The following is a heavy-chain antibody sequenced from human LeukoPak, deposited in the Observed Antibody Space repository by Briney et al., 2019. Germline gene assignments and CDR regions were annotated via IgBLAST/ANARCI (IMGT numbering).Heavy chain of an antibody. CDR2: IPPNTGNT. Sequence: ASVKVSCTASGYTFTSYDINWVGQAAGQGGEWRGLIPPNTGNTGYAHKFQCRVPMTTHPSISTPYMELSSLRCEDTAVYYCARVEEVLTPLVYYWGQGTLVTVSS. V-gene: IGHV1-8*01. CDR1: GYTFTSYD. D-gene: IGHD1-1*01. J-gene: IGHJ4*02. CDR3: ARVEEVLTPLVYY.